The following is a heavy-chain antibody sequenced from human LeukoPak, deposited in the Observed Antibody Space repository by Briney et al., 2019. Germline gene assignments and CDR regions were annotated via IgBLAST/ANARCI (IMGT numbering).Heavy chain of an antibody. CDR3: ARHPFATPFDR. D-gene: IGHD2-15*01. Sequence: SEALSLTCAVYGGSFSGYYWSWIRQPPGKGLEWIGEINHSGSTNYNPSLKSRVTISVDTSKNQFSLKLSSVTAADTAVYYCARHPFATPFDRWGRGTLVTVSS. V-gene: IGHV4-34*01. CDR1: GGSFSGYY. CDR2: INHSGST. J-gene: IGHJ5*02.